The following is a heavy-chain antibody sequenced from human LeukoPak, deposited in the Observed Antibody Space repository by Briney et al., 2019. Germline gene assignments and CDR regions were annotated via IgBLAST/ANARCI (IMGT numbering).Heavy chain of an antibody. CDR2: IRYDGSNK. CDR3: AKDSGSGSYVVY. V-gene: IGHV3-30*02. CDR1: GFTFSRYG. J-gene: IGHJ4*02. Sequence: PGGSLRLSCAASGFTFSRYGMHWVRQAPGKGLEGVAFIRYDGSNKYYSDSVKGRFTISRDNSKNTLYLQMNSLRAEDTAVYYCAKDSGSGSYVVYWGQGTLVTVSS. D-gene: IGHD3-10*01.